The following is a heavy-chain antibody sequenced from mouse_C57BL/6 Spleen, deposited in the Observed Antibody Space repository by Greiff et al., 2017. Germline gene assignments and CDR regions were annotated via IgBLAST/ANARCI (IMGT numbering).Heavy chain of an antibody. J-gene: IGHJ1*03. CDR2: IDPSDSYT. V-gene: IGHV1-50*01. CDR1: GYTFTSYW. CDR3: ARPGGSSDWYFDV. D-gene: IGHD1-1*01. Sequence: VQLQQPGAELVKPGASVKLSCKASGYTFTSYWMQWVKQRPGQGLEWIGEIDPSDSYTNYNQKFKGKATLTVDTSSSTAYMQLSSLTSEDSAVYYCARPGGSSDWYFDVWGTGTTVTVSS.